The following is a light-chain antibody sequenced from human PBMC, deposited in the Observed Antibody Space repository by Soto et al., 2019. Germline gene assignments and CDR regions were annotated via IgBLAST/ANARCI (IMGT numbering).Light chain of an antibody. V-gene: IGLV2-14*01. CDR2: EVS. CDR1: SSDVGGYKY. CDR3: NSYTDRSTFYV. Sequence: ALSQPASVSGSPGQSITISCTGTSSDVGGYKYVSWYQQHPGKAPKLMIYEVSNRPSGVANRFSGSKSGNTASLTISGLQAEDEADYCCNSYTDRSTFYVFGTGTRSPS. J-gene: IGLJ1*01.